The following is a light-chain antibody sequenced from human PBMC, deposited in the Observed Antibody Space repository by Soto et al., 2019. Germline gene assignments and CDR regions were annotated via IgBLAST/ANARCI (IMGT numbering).Light chain of an antibody. Sequence: ILLTPSPSSPSPCVYYTVTITCRAIQGIDSSMDWYQQKPGKAPKLLIYAASNLRSGVPSRFSGSGSGTDFTLTISSLQPEDFATYYCQQIYGSPITFGQGTRLEIK. CDR2: AAS. J-gene: IGKJ5*01. V-gene: IGKV1-39*01. CDR3: QQIYGSPIT. CDR1: QGIDSS.